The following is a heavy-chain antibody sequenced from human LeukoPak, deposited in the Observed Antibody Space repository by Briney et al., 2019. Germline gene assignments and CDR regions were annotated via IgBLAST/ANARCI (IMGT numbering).Heavy chain of an antibody. CDR1: GGSFSGYY. CDR3: ARGRFGRIIPAPTFDY. Sequence: SETLSLTCAVYGGSFSGYYWSWIRQPPGRGLEWSGEINHSGSTNYNPSLTSRVTISVDTSKTQFSLKLSSVTAADTAVYYCARGRFGRIIPAPTFDYWGQGTLVTVSS. D-gene: IGHD3-16*01. V-gene: IGHV4-34*01. CDR2: INHSGST. J-gene: IGHJ4*02.